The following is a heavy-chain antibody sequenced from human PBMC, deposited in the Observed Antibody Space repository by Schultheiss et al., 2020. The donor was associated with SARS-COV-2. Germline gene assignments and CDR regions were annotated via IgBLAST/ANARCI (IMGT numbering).Heavy chain of an antibody. CDR2: INPNSGGT. V-gene: IGHV1-2*04. CDR3: ARVKAATIRYYYYYGMDV. D-gene: IGHD5-12*01. J-gene: IGHJ6*02. CDR1: GGTFSSYA. Sequence: ASVKVSCKASGGTFSSYAISWVRQAPGQGLEWMGWINPNSGGTNYAQKFQGWVTMTRDTSISTAYMELSRLRSDDTAVYYCARVKAATIRYYYYYGMDVWGQGTTVTVSS.